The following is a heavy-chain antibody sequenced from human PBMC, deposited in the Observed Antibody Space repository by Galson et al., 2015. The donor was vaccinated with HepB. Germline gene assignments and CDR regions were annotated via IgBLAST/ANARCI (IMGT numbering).Heavy chain of an antibody. Sequence: SLRLSCAASGFTFNNYGMHWVRQAPGKGLEWVAVIWYDGSNKYYAESVKGRFTISRDNSKNTLYVQMNSLRAEDTAVYYCARDLWSAAGFPGIWGQGTLVTVSS. CDR1: GFTFNNYG. D-gene: IGHD6-13*01. J-gene: IGHJ4*02. CDR2: IWYDGSNK. V-gene: IGHV3-33*01. CDR3: ARDLWSAAGFPGI.